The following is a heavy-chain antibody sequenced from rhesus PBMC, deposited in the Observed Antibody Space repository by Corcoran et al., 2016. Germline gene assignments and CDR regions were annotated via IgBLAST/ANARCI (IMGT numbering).Heavy chain of an antibody. CDR1: GGSIRRNY. CDR3: ARVSFYGSYNY. D-gene: IGHD4-4*01. V-gene: IGHV4-173*01. CDR2: ISGSGGST. Sequence: QVQLQESGPGLVKPSETLSLTCAVSGGSIRRNYWSGIRAPPGKGLEWIGRISGSGGSTDYNPSLKSRVTISTDTSKNQFSLKLSSVTAADTAVYYCARVSFYGSYNYWGQGVLVTVSS. J-gene: IGHJ4*01.